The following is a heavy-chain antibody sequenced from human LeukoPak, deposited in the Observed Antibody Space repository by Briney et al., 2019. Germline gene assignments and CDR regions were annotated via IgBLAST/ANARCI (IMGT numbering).Heavy chain of an antibody. D-gene: IGHD6-19*01. Sequence: ASVKVSCKASGYSFTYYAINWVRQAPGQRPEWMGWINAGNGDTKYSQNYQGRVTLTRDTSASTAYMEPSSLRSEDTAVYYCAKGTWTRGSGWYYYDYWGQGTLVTVSS. V-gene: IGHV1-3*01. CDR2: INAGNGDT. CDR1: GYSFTYYA. J-gene: IGHJ4*02. CDR3: AKGTWTRGSGWYYYDY.